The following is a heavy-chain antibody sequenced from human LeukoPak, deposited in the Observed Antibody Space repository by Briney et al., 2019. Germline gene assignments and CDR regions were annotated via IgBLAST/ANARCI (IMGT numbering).Heavy chain of an antibody. D-gene: IGHD3-16*01. V-gene: IGHV3-23*01. CDR1: GFTFSSYA. CDR3: ARDLEGASHFDY. J-gene: IGHJ4*02. Sequence: AGGSLRLSCAASGFTFSSYAMSWVRQAPGKGLEWVSAISGSGGSTYYADSVKGRFTISRDNSKNTLYLQMNSLRAEDTAVYYCARDLEGASHFDYWGQGTLVTVSA. CDR2: ISGSGGST.